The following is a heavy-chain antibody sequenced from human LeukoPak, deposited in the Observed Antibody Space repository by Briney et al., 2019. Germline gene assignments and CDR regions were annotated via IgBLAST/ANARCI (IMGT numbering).Heavy chain of an antibody. Sequence: PGGSLRLSCVASGFTFRSYWMSWVRQAPGKGLEWVATIKQDGSEEYYVDPVKGRFTTSRDIAQNSLYLQMNSLRAEDTAVYFCARDAGYDFWTGYYDFWGQGTLVTVSS. J-gene: IGHJ4*02. V-gene: IGHV3-7*05. CDR3: ARDAGYDFWTGYYDF. CDR1: GFTFRSYW. CDR2: IKQDGSEE. D-gene: IGHD3-3*01.